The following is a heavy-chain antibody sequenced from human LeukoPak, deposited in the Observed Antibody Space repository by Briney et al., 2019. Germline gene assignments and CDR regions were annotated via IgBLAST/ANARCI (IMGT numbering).Heavy chain of an antibody. CDR1: GFTVRSNN. Sequence: GGSLRLSCAASGFTVRSNNRTWVRQAPGKGLEWVSLIYTDGSTYYADSVKGRFTISRHNSKNTLYIQMNSMGADDTAVYYCTTGYSGYIRGYYYGMDVWGQGTTVTVSS. CDR3: TTGYSGYIRGYYYGMDV. CDR2: IYTDGST. J-gene: IGHJ6*01. V-gene: IGHV3-53*04. D-gene: IGHD5-12*01.